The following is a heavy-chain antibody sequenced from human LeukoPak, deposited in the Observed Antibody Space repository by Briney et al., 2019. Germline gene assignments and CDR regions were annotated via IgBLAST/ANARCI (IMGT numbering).Heavy chain of an antibody. CDR2: ISGSGGST. CDR1: GFTFNNYA. Sequence: PGGSLRLSCAASGFTFNNYAMSWVRQAPGKGLEWVSAISGSGGSTYYADSVKGRFTISRDNSKNTLYLQMNSLRAEDTAVYYCAKGTRIQPNPYYFDYWGQGTLVTVSS. V-gene: IGHV3-23*01. D-gene: IGHD5-18*01. CDR3: AKGTRIQPNPYYFDY. J-gene: IGHJ4*02.